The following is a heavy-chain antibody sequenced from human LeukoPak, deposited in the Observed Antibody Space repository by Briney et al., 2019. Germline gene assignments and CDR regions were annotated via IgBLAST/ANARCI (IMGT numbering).Heavy chain of an antibody. CDR3: ARSEELLYSLDY. CDR1: GFTFSSYA. J-gene: IGHJ4*02. CDR2: IWYDGSNK. D-gene: IGHD3-10*01. V-gene: IGHV3-33*08. Sequence: GGSLRLSCAASGFTFSSYAMHWVRQAPGKGLEWVAVIWYDGSNKYYADSVKGRFTISRDNSKNTLYLQMNSLRAEDTAVYYCARSEELLYSLDYWGQGTLVTVSS.